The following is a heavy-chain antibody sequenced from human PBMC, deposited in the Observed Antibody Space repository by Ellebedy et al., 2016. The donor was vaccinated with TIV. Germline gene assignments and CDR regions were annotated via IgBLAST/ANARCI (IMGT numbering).Heavy chain of an antibody. CDR1: GFPVSSHY. J-gene: IGHJ4*02. CDR2: IYSGGYT. Sequence: GESLKISCAASGFPVSSHYMNWVRQAPGKGLEWASVIYSGGYTSYADSVKGRFTISRDNSKNTLYLQMSSLRAEDTAMYYCAGRNINVSPVLWGQGTMVTVSS. D-gene: IGHD3-10*02. CDR3: AGRNINVSPVL. V-gene: IGHV3-53*01.